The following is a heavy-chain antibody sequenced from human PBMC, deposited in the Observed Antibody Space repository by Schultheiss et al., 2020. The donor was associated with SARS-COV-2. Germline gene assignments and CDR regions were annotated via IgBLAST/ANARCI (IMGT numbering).Heavy chain of an antibody. V-gene: IGHV4-34*01. CDR2: INHSGST. CDR1: GGSISSSSYY. CDR3: ARYSLANYYDILDYMDV. J-gene: IGHJ6*03. Sequence: SETLSLTCAVYGGSISSSSYYWSWIRQPPGKGLEWIGEINHSGSTNYNPSLKSRVTISVDTSKNQFSLKLSSVTAADTAVYYCARYSLANYYDILDYMDVWGKGTTVTVSS. D-gene: IGHD3-9*01.